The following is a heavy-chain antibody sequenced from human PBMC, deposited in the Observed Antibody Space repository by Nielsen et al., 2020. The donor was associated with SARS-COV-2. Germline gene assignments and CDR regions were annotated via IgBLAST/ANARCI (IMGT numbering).Heavy chain of an antibody. CDR1: GFTVSSNY. V-gene: IGHV3-53*01. D-gene: IGHD2-15*01. Sequence: GESLKISCAASGFTVSSNYMSWVRQAPGKGLEWVSVIYSGGSTYYADSVKGRFTISRDNSKNTLYLQMNSLRAEDTAVYYCARGFYCSGGSCYDTSFDFWGQGTLVTVSS. CDR3: ARGFYCSGGSCYDTSFDF. CDR2: IYSGGST. J-gene: IGHJ4*02.